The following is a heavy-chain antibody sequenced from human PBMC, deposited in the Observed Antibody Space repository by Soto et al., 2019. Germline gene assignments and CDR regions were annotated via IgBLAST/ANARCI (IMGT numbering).Heavy chain of an antibody. J-gene: IGHJ5*02. V-gene: IGHV2-5*02. CDR3: AHAYTGSAWFQNWFDP. CDR2: IYWDDDK. Sequence: QITLKESGPTLVEPTQTLTLTCTFSGFSLKSYGMSVGWIRQPPGKALEWLGLIYWDDDKRYSPSLKSRLTLTKDTSKNQVVLTMTNMDPVDTATYYCAHAYTGSAWFQNWFDPWGQGTLVIVSS. D-gene: IGHD6-19*01. CDR1: GFSLKSYGMS.